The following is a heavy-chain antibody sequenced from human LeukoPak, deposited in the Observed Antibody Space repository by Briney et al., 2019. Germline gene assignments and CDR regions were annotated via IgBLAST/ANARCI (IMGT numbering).Heavy chain of an antibody. Sequence: ASVKVSCKASGYTFTSYDINWVRQAPGQGLEWMGWMNPNSGNTGYAQKFQGRVTMTRNTSISTDYMELSSLRSEDTAVYYCARGSYYGSGDEYNWFDPWGQGTLVTVSS. J-gene: IGHJ5*02. CDR1: GYTFTSYD. CDR2: MNPNSGNT. V-gene: IGHV1-8*01. D-gene: IGHD3-10*01. CDR3: ARGSYYGSGDEYNWFDP.